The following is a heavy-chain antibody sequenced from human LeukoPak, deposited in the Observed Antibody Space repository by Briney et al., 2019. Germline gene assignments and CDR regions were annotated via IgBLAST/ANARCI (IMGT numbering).Heavy chain of an antibody. Sequence: ASVKVSCKASGYTFTSYYMHWVRQAPGQGLEWMGIINPSGGSTSYAQKFQGRVAMTRDTSTSTVYMELSSLRSEDTAVCYCARHGSGSYSIYYFDYWGQGTLVTVSS. V-gene: IGHV1-46*01. CDR2: INPSGGST. D-gene: IGHD3-10*01. CDR3: ARHGSGSYSIYYFDY. CDR1: GYTFTSYY. J-gene: IGHJ4*02.